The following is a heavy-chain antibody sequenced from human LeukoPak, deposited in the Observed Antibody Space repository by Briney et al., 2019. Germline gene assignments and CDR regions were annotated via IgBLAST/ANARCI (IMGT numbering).Heavy chain of an antibody. CDR1: GFTFSSYA. CDR3: PSLRVRAFDI. Sequence: GGSLRLSCAASGFTFSSYAMHWVRQAPGKGLEYVSAISSNGGSTYYANSVKGRFTISRDNSKNTLYLQMGSLRAEDMAVYYCPSLRVRAFDIWGQGTMVTVSS. J-gene: IGHJ3*02. V-gene: IGHV3-64*01. CDR2: ISSNGGST. D-gene: IGHD3-10*01.